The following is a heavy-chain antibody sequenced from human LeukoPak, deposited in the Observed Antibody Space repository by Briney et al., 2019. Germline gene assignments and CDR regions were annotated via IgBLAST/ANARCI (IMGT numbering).Heavy chain of an antibody. J-gene: IGHJ4*02. V-gene: IGHV7-4-1*02. CDR1: GYTFNRYA. CDR2: INTNTGNP. CDR3: ARENFDSSGYHYYFDS. Sequence: ASVKVSCKASGYTFNRYAMNWVRQAPGQGLEWMGWINTNTGNPTYAQDFTGRFVFSLDTSVSTTYLQISSLKAEDTAVYYCARENFDSSGYHYYFDSWGQGTLVTVSS. D-gene: IGHD3-22*01.